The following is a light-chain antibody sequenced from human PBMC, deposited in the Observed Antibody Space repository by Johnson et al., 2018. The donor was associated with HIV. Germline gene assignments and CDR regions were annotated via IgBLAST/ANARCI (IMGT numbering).Light chain of an antibody. CDR1: SSNIGNNY. Sequence: QSVLTQPPSVSAAPGQKVTISCSGSSSNIGNNYVSWYQQLPGTAPKLLIYDNNKRPSGIPDRFSGSKSGTSATLGITGLQTGDEADYSCGTWVSSLSTGGNVFGT. CDR3: GTWVSSLSTGGNV. J-gene: IGLJ1*01. V-gene: IGLV1-51*01. CDR2: DNN.